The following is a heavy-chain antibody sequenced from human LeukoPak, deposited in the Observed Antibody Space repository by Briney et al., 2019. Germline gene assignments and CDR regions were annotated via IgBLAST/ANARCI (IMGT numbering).Heavy chain of an antibody. J-gene: IGHJ4*02. V-gene: IGHV4-34*01. D-gene: IGHD3-10*01. Sequence: PSETLSLTCAVYGGSFSGYYGSWIRQPPGKGLEWIGEINHSGSTNYNPSLKSRVTISVDTSKNQFSLKLSSVTAADTAVYYCARVRYYGSGSSPISYWGQGTLVTVSS. CDR2: INHSGST. CDR1: GGSFSGYY. CDR3: ARVRYYGSGSSPISY.